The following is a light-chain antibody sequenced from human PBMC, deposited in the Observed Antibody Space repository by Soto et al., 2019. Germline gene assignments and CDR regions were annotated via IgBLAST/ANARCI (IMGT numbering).Light chain of an antibody. V-gene: IGLV2-14*01. CDR2: EVT. J-gene: IGLJ1*01. CDR3: SSYTSRSTLV. CDR1: SSDVGGYNY. Sequence: QSVLTQPASVSGSPGQSTTISCTGTSSDVGGYNYVSWYQQHPGKAPKLMIYEVTNRPSGVSNRFSGSKSGNTASLTISGLQAEDEADYHCSSYTSRSTLVFGTGTKVTVL.